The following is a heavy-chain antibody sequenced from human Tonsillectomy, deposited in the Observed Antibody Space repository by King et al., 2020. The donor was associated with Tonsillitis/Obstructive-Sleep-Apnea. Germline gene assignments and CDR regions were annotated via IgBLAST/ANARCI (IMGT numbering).Heavy chain of an antibody. CDR1: GYTFTSYG. V-gene: IGHV1-18*01. Sequence: QLVQSGAEVKKPGASVKVSCKASGYTFTSYGISWVRQAPGQGLEWMGWISAYNGDTNYPQNLQGRITMTTDTSTSTAYLNLRSLRSDDTALYYCARDSMSHYFDSSTYYTFAYWGQGTLVTVSS. CDR2: ISAYNGDT. CDR3: ARDSMSHYFDSSTYYTFAY. J-gene: IGHJ4*02. D-gene: IGHD3-22*01.